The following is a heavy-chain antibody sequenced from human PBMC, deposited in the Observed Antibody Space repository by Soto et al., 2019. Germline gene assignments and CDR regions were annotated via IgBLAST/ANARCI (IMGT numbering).Heavy chain of an antibody. D-gene: IGHD3-9*01. CDR2: IYYSGST. CDR1: GGSISSSSYY. J-gene: IGHJ6*02. V-gene: IGHV4-39*01. Sequence: SETLSLTCTVSGGSISSSSYYWGWIRQPPGKGLEWIRSIYYSGSTYYNPSLKSRVTISVDTSKNQFSLKLSSVTAADTAVYYCARRLYYDILTGYYSYGMDVWGQGTTVTVSS. CDR3: ARRLYYDILTGYYSYGMDV.